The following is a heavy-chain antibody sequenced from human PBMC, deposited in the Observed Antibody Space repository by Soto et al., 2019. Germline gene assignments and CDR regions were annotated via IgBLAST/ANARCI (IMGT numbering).Heavy chain of an antibody. J-gene: IGHJ4*02. V-gene: IGHV3-74*01. CDR3: LAGETNSFDF. CDR2: INSDGGTT. CDR1: GLTLSRYW. D-gene: IGHD3-10*01. Sequence: EVQLVESGGGLVQPGGSLRLSCAGSGLTLSRYWMHWVRQGPGKGLVWVSRINSDGGTTTYADSVKGRFTISRDNAKNTVDLQMNSLRAEDTAVYYCLAGETNSFDFWGQGTLVTVSS.